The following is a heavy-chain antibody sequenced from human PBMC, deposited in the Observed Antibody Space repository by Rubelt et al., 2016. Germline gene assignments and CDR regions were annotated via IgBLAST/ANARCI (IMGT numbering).Heavy chain of an antibody. CDR3: ARGDGYSLGDFDY. CDR2: INPNSGGT. Sequence: APGQGLEWMGWINPNSGGTNYAQKFQGRVTMTTDTSTSTAYMELRSLRSDDTAVYYCARGDGYSLGDFDYWGQGTLVTVSS. D-gene: IGHD5-24*01. V-gene: IGHV1-18*01. J-gene: IGHJ4*02.